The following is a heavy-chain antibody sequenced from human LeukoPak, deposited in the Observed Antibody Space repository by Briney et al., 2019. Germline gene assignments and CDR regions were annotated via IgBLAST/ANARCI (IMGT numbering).Heavy chain of an antibody. Sequence: ASVKVSCKASGYTFTGYYMHWVRQAPGQGLEWMGWINPNSGGTNYAQKFQGRVTITADKSTSTAYMELSSLRSEDTAVYYCARGEDSGYDSYYFDYWGQGTLVTVSS. CDR3: ARGEDSGYDSYYFDY. V-gene: IGHV1-2*02. CDR2: INPNSGGT. D-gene: IGHD5-12*01. CDR1: GYTFTGYY. J-gene: IGHJ4*02.